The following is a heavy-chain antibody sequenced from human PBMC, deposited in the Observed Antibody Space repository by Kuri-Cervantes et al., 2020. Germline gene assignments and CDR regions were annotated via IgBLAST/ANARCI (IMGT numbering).Heavy chain of an antibody. D-gene: IGHD6-13*01. CDR2: ISWNSGSI. CDR3: AKDSGYSSSWYVD. J-gene: IGHJ4*02. CDR1: GFTFDDCA. V-gene: IGHV3-9*01. Sequence: SLKISCAASGFTFDDCAMHWVRQAPGKGLEWVSGISWNSGSIGYADSVKGRFTFSRDNAKNSLYLQMNSLRAEDTALYYCAKDSGYSSSWYVDWGQGTLVTVSS.